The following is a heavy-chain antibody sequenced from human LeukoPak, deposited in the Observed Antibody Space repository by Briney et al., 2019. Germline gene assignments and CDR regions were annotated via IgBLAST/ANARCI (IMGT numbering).Heavy chain of an antibody. CDR1: GFSVSNNY. J-gene: IGHJ5*02. V-gene: IGHV3-53*01. Sequence: SGGSLRLSCAASGFSVSNNYMSWVRQAPGKGLEWVSTYYIDAATHYPDSVRGRFTISSDSSKNTLCLQMNSLRVEDTAIYYCARESIPSGWYLSWGQGTLVTVSS. CDR3: ARESIPSGWYLS. CDR2: YYIDAAT. D-gene: IGHD6-19*01.